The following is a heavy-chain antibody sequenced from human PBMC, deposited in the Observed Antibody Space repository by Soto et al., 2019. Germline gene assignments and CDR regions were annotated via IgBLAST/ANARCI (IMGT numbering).Heavy chain of an antibody. CDR3: AKGRVSSSSVRYYYGMDV. J-gene: IGHJ6*02. D-gene: IGHD6-6*01. CDR1: GFTFSSNA. Sequence: GGSLRLSCAASGFTFSSNAMSCVRQAPGKGLERVSAISGNGGSTYYADSVKGWFTISRDNSMNTLYLQMNSLRAEDTAVYYCAKGRVSSSSVRYYYGMDVWGQGT. V-gene: IGHV3-23*01. CDR2: ISGNGGST.